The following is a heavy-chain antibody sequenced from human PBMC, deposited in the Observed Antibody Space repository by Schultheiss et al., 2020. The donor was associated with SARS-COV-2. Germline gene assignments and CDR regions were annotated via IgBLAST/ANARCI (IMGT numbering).Heavy chain of an antibody. CDR3: ARVLTGLGTGDYFDN. J-gene: IGHJ4*02. Sequence: SETLSLTCTVSGDSISSGDYYWSWIRRPPGQGLEWIGYIFYTGSTYYNPSFRSRLTISVDTSKNQFSLKLNSVTAADTAVYYCARVLTGLGTGDYFDNWGQGTLVTVSS. V-gene: IGHV4-30-4*01. CDR1: GDSISSGDYY. CDR2: IFYTGST. D-gene: IGHD6-13*01.